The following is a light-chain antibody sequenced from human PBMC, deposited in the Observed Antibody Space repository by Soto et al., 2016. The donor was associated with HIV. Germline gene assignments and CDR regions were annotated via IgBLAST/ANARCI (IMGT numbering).Light chain of an antibody. CDR1: QSLVHRDGNTY. Sequence: DIVMTQTPLSSPVTLGQPASISCRSSQSLVHRDGNTYLSWLQQRPGQPPRLLIYMISNRFSGVPDRFSGSGAGTDFTLKISRVEAEDVGVYYCMQGIHLPLTFGGGTKVEIK. J-gene: IGKJ4*01. V-gene: IGKV2-24*01. CDR2: MIS. CDR3: MQGIHLPLT.